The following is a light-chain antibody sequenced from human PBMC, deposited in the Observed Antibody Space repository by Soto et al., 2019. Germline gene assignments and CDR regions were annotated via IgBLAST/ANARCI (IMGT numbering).Light chain of an antibody. V-gene: IGKV3-11*01. CDR1: QSLSSY. Sequence: EIVLTQSPATLSLSPGERATLSCRASQSLSSYLAWYQQKPGQAPRRLIYDASNRATGIPARFSGSGSGTDFTLTISSLEPEDFALYYCQQRSNWPPFTFGPGTKVDIK. CDR3: QQRSNWPPFT. CDR2: DAS. J-gene: IGKJ3*01.